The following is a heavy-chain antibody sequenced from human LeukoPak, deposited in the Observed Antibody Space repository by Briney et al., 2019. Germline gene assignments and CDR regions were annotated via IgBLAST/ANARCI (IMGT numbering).Heavy chain of an antibody. CDR3: ARDFDFWSAPSSYYMDV. J-gene: IGHJ6*03. D-gene: IGHD3-3*01. CDR1: GYTFTSYG. CDR2: ISAYNGNT. V-gene: IGHV1-18*01. Sequence: ASVKVSCKASGYTFTSYGISWVRQAPGQGLEWMGWISAYNGNTNYAQKLQGRVTMTTDTYTSTAYMELRSLRSDDTAVYYCARDFDFWSAPSSYYMDVWGKGTTVTVSS.